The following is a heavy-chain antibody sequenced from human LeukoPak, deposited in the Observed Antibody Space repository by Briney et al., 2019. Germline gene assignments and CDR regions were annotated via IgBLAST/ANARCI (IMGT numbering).Heavy chain of an antibody. J-gene: IGHJ5*02. CDR2: INPSGGST. CDR3: ARDRSLKRYCTNGVCYTKGWFDP. Sequence: ASVKVSCKASGYTFTSYYMDWVRQAPGQGLEWMGIINPSGGSTNYAQKFRGRVTMTRDTSTSTVYMELSSLRSEDTAVYYCARDRSLKRYCTNGVCYTKGWFDPWGQGTLVTVSS. V-gene: IGHV1-46*01. CDR1: GYTFTSYY. D-gene: IGHD2-8*01.